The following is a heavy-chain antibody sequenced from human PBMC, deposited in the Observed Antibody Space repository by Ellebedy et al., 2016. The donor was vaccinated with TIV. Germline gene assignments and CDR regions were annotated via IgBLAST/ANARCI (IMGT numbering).Heavy chain of an antibody. CDR1: GFTFNTYS. Sequence: GESLKISCPASGFTFNTYSMNWVRQAPGKGLEWVSSISSSSTYIFYADSVKGRFTISRDNARNSLYLQMNSLRAEDTAVYYCARDSGSYIDYWGQGTLVAVSS. V-gene: IGHV3-21*01. CDR2: ISSSSTYI. J-gene: IGHJ4*02. CDR3: ARDSGSYIDY. D-gene: IGHD3-10*01.